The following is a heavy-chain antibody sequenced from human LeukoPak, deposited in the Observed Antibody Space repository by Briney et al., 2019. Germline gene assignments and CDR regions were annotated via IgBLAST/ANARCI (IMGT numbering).Heavy chain of an antibody. CDR2: LYSGSST. V-gene: IGHV3-53*01. J-gene: IGHJ2*01. CDR3: ARVGDHFHWYLDL. CDR1: GFTVSTNY. D-gene: IGHD3-3*02. Sequence: GGSLRLSCAASGFTVSTNYMNWVRPAPGKGLEWVSILYSGSSTYYADSVEGRFIVSRDSSKNTLSLQMNDLRAEDTAVYYCARVGDHFHWYLDLWGRGTMVTVSS.